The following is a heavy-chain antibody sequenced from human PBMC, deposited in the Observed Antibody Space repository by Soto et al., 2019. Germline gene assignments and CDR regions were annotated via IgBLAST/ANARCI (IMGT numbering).Heavy chain of an antibody. CDR3: TTVTTVDYYFDY. CDR2: IRKKTNRYTT. V-gene: IGHV3-72*01. D-gene: IGHD4-17*01. Sequence: GGSLRLSCAASGLTFSDRYMDWVRQAPGKGLEWVGRIRKKTNRYTTEYAASVKGRFIISRDDSTNSLYLQMSSLKTEDTAVYYCTTVTTVDYYFDYWGQGTLVTVSS. J-gene: IGHJ4*02. CDR1: GLTFSDRY.